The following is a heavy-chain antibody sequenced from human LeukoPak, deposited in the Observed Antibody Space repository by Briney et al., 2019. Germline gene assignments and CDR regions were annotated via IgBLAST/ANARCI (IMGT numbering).Heavy chain of an antibody. Sequence: ASVKVSCKASGYTFTSYAMHWVRQAPGQRLEWMGWINAGNGNTKYSQKFQGRVTITRDTSASTAYMELSSLRSEDTAVYYCARENRWRYSSGWYEGVKNWFDPWGQGTLVTVSS. V-gene: IGHV1-3*01. J-gene: IGHJ5*02. CDR3: ARENRWRYSSGWYEGVKNWFDP. D-gene: IGHD6-19*01. CDR2: INAGNGNT. CDR1: GYTFTSYA.